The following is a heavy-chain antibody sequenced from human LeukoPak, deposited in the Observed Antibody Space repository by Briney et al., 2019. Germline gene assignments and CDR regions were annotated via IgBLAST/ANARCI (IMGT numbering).Heavy chain of an antibody. V-gene: IGHV3-7*01. Sequence: GGSLRLSCADSGFTFSSYWMTWVRQAPGKGLEWVANIEGDGSQKNYVDSVKGRFTISRDNAKKSLYLQMNSLRAEDTAVYYCARDSGWFTFDYWGQGTPVTVSS. CDR1: GFTFSSYW. D-gene: IGHD6-19*01. J-gene: IGHJ4*02. CDR3: ARDSGWFTFDY. CDR2: IEGDGSQK.